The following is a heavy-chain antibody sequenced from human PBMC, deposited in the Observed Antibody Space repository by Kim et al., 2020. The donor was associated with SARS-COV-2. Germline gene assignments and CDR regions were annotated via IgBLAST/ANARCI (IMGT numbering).Heavy chain of an antibody. D-gene: IGHD3-22*01. V-gene: IGHV4-59*13. Sequence: SETLSLTCTVSGGSISSYYWSWIRQPPGKGLEWIGYIYYSGSTNYNPSLKSQVTISVDTSKNQFSLKLSSVTAADTAVYYCARVPYYYDSSGYYFDLYYFDYWGQGTLVTVSS. CDR1: GGSISSYY. J-gene: IGHJ4*02. CDR3: ARVPYYYDSSGYYFDLYYFDY. CDR2: IYYSGST.